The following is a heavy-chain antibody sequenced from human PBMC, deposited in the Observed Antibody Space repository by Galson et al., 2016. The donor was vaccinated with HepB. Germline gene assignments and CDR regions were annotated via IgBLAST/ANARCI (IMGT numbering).Heavy chain of an antibody. Sequence: SVKVSCKASGYTFTGYYIYWVRQAAGQGLEWMGWINPKTGGTNYAQTFQGRVTVTRDTSITTSYMELRRLRSDDTAIYFCARAWDSGYDLGLGYWGQGALVTVSS. CDR3: ARAWDSGYDLGLGY. J-gene: IGHJ4*02. CDR1: GYTFTGYY. V-gene: IGHV1-2*02. CDR2: INPKTGGT. D-gene: IGHD5-12*01.